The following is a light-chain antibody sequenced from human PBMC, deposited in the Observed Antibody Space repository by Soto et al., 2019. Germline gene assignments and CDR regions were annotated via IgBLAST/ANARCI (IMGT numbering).Light chain of an antibody. CDR1: QSFGTW. CDR2: RTS. J-gene: IGKJ2*01. Sequence: DIQLPQSPSTLSASVGDRVAITCRASQSFGTWLAWYQQKPGKAPNLLIYRTSSLGRGVPSRFSGGGSGTEVTLTISSLQPYDFGTYYCQQYNSDSFYTVGQGNKVESK. CDR3: QQYNSDSFYT. V-gene: IGKV1-5*03.